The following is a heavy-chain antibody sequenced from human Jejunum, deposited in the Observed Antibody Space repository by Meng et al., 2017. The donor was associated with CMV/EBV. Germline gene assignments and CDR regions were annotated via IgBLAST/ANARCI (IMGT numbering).Heavy chain of an antibody. D-gene: IGHD4/OR15-4a*01. Sequence: VQLLESGGGLVQPGGSLRLSCAASGFTFSTHVMNGVRQAPGRGLEWVSSITDSGENIYYADSVRGRFTVSRDNSKNTLYLQMNSLRAEDTAVYHCARRADYIDFWGQGTLVTVSS. CDR3: ARRADYIDF. J-gene: IGHJ4*02. CDR2: ITDSGENI. V-gene: IGHV3-23*01. CDR1: GFTFSTHV.